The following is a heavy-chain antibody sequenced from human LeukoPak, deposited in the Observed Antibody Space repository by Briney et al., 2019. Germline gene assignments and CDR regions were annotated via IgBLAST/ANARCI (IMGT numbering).Heavy chain of an antibody. D-gene: IGHD1-26*01. CDR1: GYSFSTYF. Sequence: ASVKVSCKTSGYSFSTYFMHWVRQAPGQGLEWMGIINPSGGSTSYAQKFQGRVTMTRDMSTGTVYMELSSLRSEDTAVYYCARSAGGSYDRSNDYWGQGTLVTVSS. CDR2: INPSGGST. V-gene: IGHV1-46*01. J-gene: IGHJ4*02. CDR3: ARSAGGSYDRSNDY.